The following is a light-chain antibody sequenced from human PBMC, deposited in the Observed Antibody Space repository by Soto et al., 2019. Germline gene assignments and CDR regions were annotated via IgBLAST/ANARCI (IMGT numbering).Light chain of an antibody. V-gene: IGKV3-15*01. J-gene: IGKJ4*01. CDR3: QQYNNWPPLT. CDR2: GAS. CDR1: RGVSSD. Sequence: EIVMTPSPATLSVSPGERVILSCRASRGVSSDLAWYQQTPGQAPRLLIYGASTRATGIPARFSGSGSGTEFTLTISSLQSEDFAVYYCQQYNNWPPLTFGGGTKVDIK.